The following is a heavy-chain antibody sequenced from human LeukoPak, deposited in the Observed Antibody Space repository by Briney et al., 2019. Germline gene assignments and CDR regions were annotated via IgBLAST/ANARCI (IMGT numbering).Heavy chain of an antibody. J-gene: IGHJ4*02. V-gene: IGHV3-33*06. Sequence: PGRSLSLSCTASGVSFSSYGQYWVRQAPGKGLEWVAFIYNDGGLPNYLDSLRGRFTISRDNSKNTLYSQMNSLRVEDTAVYYCAKGHFIGNSEFLDNWGQGTLVSVSP. CDR2: IYNDGGLP. CDR3: AKGHFIGNSEFLDN. CDR1: GVSFSSYG. D-gene: IGHD4-23*01.